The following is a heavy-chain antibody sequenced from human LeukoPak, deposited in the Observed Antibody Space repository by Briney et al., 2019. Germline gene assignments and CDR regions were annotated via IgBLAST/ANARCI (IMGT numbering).Heavy chain of an antibody. D-gene: IGHD6-13*01. J-gene: IGHJ5*02. CDR2: IYYSGST. V-gene: IGHV4-39*07. Sequence: PSETLSLTCTVSGGSNSSSSYYWGWIRQPPGKGLEWIGSIYYSGSTYYNPSLKSRVTISVDTSKNQFSLKLSSVTAADTAVYYCARDHKDSSSWSEDNWFDPWGQGTLVTVSS. CDR1: GGSNSSSSYY. CDR3: ARDHKDSSSWSEDNWFDP.